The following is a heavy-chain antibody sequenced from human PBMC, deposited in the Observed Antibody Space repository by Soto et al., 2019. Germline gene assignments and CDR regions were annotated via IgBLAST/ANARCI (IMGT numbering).Heavy chain of an antibody. CDR1: GFTFSSYS. CDR3: VRDPPVVPAALPDY. D-gene: IGHD2-2*02. Sequence: EVQLVESGGGLVKPGGSLRLSCAASGFTFSSYSMNWVRQAPGKGLEWVSSISSSSSYIYYADSVKGRFTISRDNAKNSLYLQMNSLRAEDTAVYYCVRDPPVVPAALPDYWGQGTLVTVSS. V-gene: IGHV3-21*01. J-gene: IGHJ4*02. CDR2: ISSSSSYI.